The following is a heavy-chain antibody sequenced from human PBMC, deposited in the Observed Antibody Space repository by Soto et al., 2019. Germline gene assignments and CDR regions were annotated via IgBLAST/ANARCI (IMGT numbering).Heavy chain of an antibody. CDR2: IYYSGST. CDR3: ARDHLTYYYGSGKSGMDV. Sequence: SETLSLTCAVYGGSFSGSYWSWIRQPPGKGLEWIGYIYYSGSTNYNPSLKSRVTISVDTSKNQFSLKLSSVTAADTAVYYCARDHLTYYYGSGKSGMDVWGQGTTVTVSS. V-gene: IGHV4-59*01. CDR1: GGSFSGSY. J-gene: IGHJ6*02. D-gene: IGHD3-10*01.